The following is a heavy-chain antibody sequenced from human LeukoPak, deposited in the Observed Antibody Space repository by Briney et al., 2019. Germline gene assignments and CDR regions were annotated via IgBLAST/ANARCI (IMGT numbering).Heavy chain of an antibody. J-gene: IGHJ3*02. Sequence: GASVKVSCKASGFTFTSSAMQWVRQARGQRLEWIGWIVVGSGNTNYAQNFQERVTITRDKSTSTAYMELSSLRSEDTAVYYCAANTPRVVREDAFDIWGQGTMVAVSS. V-gene: IGHV1-58*02. CDR1: GFTFTSSA. D-gene: IGHD2-21*01. CDR3: AANTPRVVREDAFDI. CDR2: IVVGSGNT.